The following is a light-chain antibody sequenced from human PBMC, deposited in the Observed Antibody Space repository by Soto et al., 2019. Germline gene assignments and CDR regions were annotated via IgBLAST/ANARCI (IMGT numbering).Light chain of an antibody. J-gene: IGKJ1*01. CDR1: QGISSW. Sequence: DIQMTQTPSSLSASVGDRVTITCRASQGISSWLAWYQQKPGKAPKLLIYDASSLESGVPSRFSGSGSGTEFTLTISSLQPDDFAPYYCQLYNSYSWTFGQGSKVDTK. V-gene: IGKV1-5*01. CDR3: QLYNSYSWT. CDR2: DAS.